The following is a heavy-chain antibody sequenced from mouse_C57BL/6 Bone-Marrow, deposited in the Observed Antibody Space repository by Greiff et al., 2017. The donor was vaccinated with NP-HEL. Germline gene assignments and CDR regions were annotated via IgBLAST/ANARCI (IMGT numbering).Heavy chain of an antibody. CDR1: GYTFTSYW. D-gene: IGHD1-1*01. J-gene: IGHJ3*01. CDR3: ARRVHYYGSPWFAY. Sequence: QVQLQQPGAELVKPGASVKMSCKASGYTFTSYWITWVKQRPGQGLEWIGDIYPGSGSTNYNEKFKSKATLTVDTSSSTAYMQLSSLTSEDSAVYYCARRVHYYGSPWFAYWCQGTLVTVSA. V-gene: IGHV1-55*01. CDR2: IYPGSGST.